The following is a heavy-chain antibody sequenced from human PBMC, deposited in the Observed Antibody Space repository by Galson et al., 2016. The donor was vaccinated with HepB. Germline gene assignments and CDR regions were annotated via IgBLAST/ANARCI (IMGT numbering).Heavy chain of an antibody. CDR1: GFSFSNYW. D-gene: IGHD3-10*01. CDR2: IKQTGSEK. V-gene: IGHV3-7*01. J-gene: IGHJ3*02. CDR3: ARPMVRGIIRDAFDI. Sequence: SLRLSCAASGFSFSNYWMSWVRQTAGKGLEWVANIKQTGSEKYYVDSVKGRFTISRDNAENSLYLQMNSLRAEDTAVYYCARPMVRGIIRDAFDIWGQGTMVTVSS.